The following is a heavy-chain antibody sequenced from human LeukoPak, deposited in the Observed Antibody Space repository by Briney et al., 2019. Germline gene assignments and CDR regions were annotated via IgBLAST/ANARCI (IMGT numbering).Heavy chain of an antibody. CDR2: INPSGGST. Sequence: ASVKVSCKASGYTFTSYYMHWVRQAPGQGLEWMGIINPSGGSTSYAQKFQGRVTMTRDTSTSTVYMELSSLRSEDTAVYYCARGRLNYYDSSGYYFIATYFDYWGQGTLVTVSS. CDR3: ARGRLNYYDSSGYYFIATYFDY. J-gene: IGHJ4*02. V-gene: IGHV1-46*01. D-gene: IGHD3-22*01. CDR1: GYTFTSYY.